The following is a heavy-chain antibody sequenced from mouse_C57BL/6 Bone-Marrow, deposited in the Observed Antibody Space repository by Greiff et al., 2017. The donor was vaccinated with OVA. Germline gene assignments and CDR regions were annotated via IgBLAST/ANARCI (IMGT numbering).Heavy chain of an antibody. CDR1: GYTFTSYW. CDR2: IYPGSGST. D-gene: IGHD1-1*01. V-gene: IGHV1-55*01. Sequence: QVQLQQPGAELVKPGASVKMSCKASGYTFTSYWITWVKQRPGQGLEWIGDIYPGSGSTNYNEKFKSKATLTVDTSSSTAYMQLSSLTSEDSAVYYCARDYGSSWGAMDYWGQGTSVTVSS. CDR3: ARDYGSSWGAMDY. J-gene: IGHJ4*01.